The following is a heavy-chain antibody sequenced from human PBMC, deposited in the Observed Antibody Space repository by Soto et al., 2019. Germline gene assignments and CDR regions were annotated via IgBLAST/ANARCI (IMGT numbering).Heavy chain of an antibody. D-gene: IGHD2-2*01. CDR3: ARGLRSTKIVVVPAALFAY. CDR2: INHSGST. Sequence: SETLSLTCAVYGGSFSGYYWSWIRQPPGKGLEWIGEINHSGSTNYNPSLKSRVTISVDTSKNQFSLKLSSVTAADTAVYYCARGLRSTKIVVVPAALFAYWGQGTLVTVSS. CDR1: GGSFSGYY. V-gene: IGHV4-34*01. J-gene: IGHJ4*02.